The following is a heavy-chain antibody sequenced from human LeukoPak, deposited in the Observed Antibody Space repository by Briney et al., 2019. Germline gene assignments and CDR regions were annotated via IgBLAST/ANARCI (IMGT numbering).Heavy chain of an antibody. V-gene: IGHV1-69*13. CDR3: ARVGPSYYYGSGSYSGYMDV. CDR2: IIPIFGTA. Sequence: GASVKVSCKASGGTFSSYAISWVRQAPGQGLEWMGGIIPIFGTANYAQKFQGRVTITADESTSTAYMELSSLRSEDTAVYYCARVGPSYYYGSGSYSGYMDVWGKGTTVTISS. J-gene: IGHJ6*03. CDR1: GGTFSSYA. D-gene: IGHD3-10*01.